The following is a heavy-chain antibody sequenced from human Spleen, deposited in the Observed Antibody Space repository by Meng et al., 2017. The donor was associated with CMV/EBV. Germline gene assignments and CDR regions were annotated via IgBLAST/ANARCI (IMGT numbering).Heavy chain of an antibody. CDR3: ARDNNWGPDY. CDR1: GYTFTAHY. V-gene: IGHV1-2*02. D-gene: IGHD7-27*01. Sequence: ASVKVSCKASGYTFTAHYFHWVRQAPGQGLEWMGWIHPHRGDTNYAQQFQGRVTLTSDTTINTGYMELTRLTSEDTAVYYCARDNNWGPDYWGQGTLVTVSS. J-gene: IGHJ4*02. CDR2: IHPHRGDT.